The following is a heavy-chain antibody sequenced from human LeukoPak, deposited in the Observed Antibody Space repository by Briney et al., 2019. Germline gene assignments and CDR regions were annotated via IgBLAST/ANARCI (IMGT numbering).Heavy chain of an antibody. Sequence: SETLSLTCTVSGGSISSRSYYWGWIRKPPGKGLEWIGSLYYSGSTYYNPSLKSRVTISVDTSKNQFSLKLSSVTAADTAVYYCARDCGGDCYYAFDIWGQGTMVTVSS. CDR3: ARDCGGDCYYAFDI. J-gene: IGHJ3*02. CDR1: GGSISSRSYY. V-gene: IGHV4-39*02. CDR2: LYYSGST. D-gene: IGHD2-21*02.